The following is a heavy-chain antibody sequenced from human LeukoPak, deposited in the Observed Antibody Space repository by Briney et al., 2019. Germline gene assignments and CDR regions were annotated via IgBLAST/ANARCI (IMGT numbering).Heavy chain of an antibody. CDR3: AKDSWSYYGMYYFDY. V-gene: IGHV3-53*05. CDR1: AFSDKSNY. CDR2: SYSGGST. Sequence: PGGSLRLSCVASAFSDKSNYMSWVRQAPGKGLEWVSVSYSGGSTYYEDSVKGRFTVSRDNAKNSLYLQMNSLRAEDMALYYCAKDSWSYYGMYYFDYWGQGTLVTVSS. D-gene: IGHD1-26*01. J-gene: IGHJ4*02.